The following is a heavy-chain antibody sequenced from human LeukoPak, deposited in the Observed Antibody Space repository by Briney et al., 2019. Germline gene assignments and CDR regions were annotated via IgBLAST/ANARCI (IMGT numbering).Heavy chain of an antibody. V-gene: IGHV3-9*01. Sequence: GGSLRLSCAASGFTFDDYAMHWVRQAPGKGLEGVSGISWNSGTIGYADSVKGRFTISRDNAKNSLYLQMNSLRAEGTALYYCAKDMFPRGGTLYYMDVWGKGTTVTISS. CDR3: AKDMFPRGGTLYYMDV. J-gene: IGHJ6*03. D-gene: IGHD1-26*01. CDR1: GFTFDDYA. CDR2: ISWNSGTI.